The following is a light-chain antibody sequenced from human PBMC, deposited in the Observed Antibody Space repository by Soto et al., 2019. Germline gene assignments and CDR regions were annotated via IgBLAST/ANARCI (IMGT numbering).Light chain of an antibody. CDR2: GTT. J-gene: IGLJ2*01. Sequence: QSVLTQPPSVSGAPGQRVTISCTGSRSNIGAGYDVHWYQHLPGTTPKLLIYGTTNRPSGVPDRFSGSKSGTSASLAITGLQAEDEADYYCQSYDSSLRVVFGGGTKLTVL. CDR3: QSYDSSLRVV. V-gene: IGLV1-40*01. CDR1: RSNIGAGYD.